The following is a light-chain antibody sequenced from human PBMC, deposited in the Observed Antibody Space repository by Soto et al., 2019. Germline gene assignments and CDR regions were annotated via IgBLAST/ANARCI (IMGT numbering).Light chain of an antibody. CDR2: AAS. CDR3: QRYYSYPLT. V-gene: IGKV1-8*01. J-gene: IGKJ4*01. Sequence: AIRMTQSPSSLSASTGDRVTITCRASQGISSYVAWYQQKPGKAPKLLIYAASTLQSGVPSRFSGSGSGTEFTLTISWLQSEDFATYYCQRYYSYPLTCRGGTKVEIK. CDR1: QGISSY.